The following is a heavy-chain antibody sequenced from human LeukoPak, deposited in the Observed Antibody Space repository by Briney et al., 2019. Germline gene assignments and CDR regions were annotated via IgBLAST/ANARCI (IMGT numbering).Heavy chain of an antibody. Sequence: GGSLRLSCAASGFTFSSYAMSWVRQAPGKGLEWVSAVSGSGGSTYYADSVKGRFTISRDNSKNTLYLQMNSLRAEDTAVYYCAKVIVVVSILGAFDIWGQGTMVTVSS. J-gene: IGHJ3*02. CDR2: VSGSGGST. CDR1: GFTFSSYA. D-gene: IGHD3-22*01. V-gene: IGHV3-23*01. CDR3: AKVIVVVSILGAFDI.